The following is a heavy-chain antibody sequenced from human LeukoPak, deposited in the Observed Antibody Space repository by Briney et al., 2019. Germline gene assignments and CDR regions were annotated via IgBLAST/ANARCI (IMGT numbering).Heavy chain of an antibody. CDR1: AFTFSNYA. Sequence: GGSLRPSCAASAFTFSNYAMTWVRQAPGKGLEWVSSISGFVSSTYYAESVKGRFTISRDNSKNTLYLQMNSLRAEDTAVYYCAKDGVVKTSRPYYFDFWGQGTLVTVSS. J-gene: IGHJ4*02. D-gene: IGHD2-15*01. CDR2: ISGFVSST. V-gene: IGHV3-23*01. CDR3: AKDGVVKTSRPYYFDF.